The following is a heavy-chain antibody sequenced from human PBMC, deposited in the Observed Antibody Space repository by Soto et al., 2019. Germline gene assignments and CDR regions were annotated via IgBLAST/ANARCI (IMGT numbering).Heavy chain of an antibody. CDR3: ARGTRIKYYDSSGYYYGSRWFDP. J-gene: IGHJ5*02. V-gene: IGHV4-34*01. Sequence: SETLSLTCAVYGGSFSGYYWSWIRQPPGKGLEWIGEINHSGSTNYNPSLKSRVTISVDTSKNQFSLKLSSVTAADTAAYYCARGTRIKYYDSSGYYYGSRWFDPWGQGTLVTVSS. CDR2: INHSGST. D-gene: IGHD3-22*01. CDR1: GGSFSGYY.